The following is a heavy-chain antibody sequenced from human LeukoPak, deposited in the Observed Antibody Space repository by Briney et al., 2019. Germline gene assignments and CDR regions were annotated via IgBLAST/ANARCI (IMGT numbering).Heavy chain of an antibody. CDR1: GFTFSSYE. Sequence: GGSLRLSCAASGFTFSSYEMNWVRQAPGKGLEWVSYISSGGSTIYYADSVKGRFTISRDNAKNSLYLQMNSLRAEDTAVYYCARDYVVVTAIQGYYCYYGMDVWGQGTTVTVSS. D-gene: IGHD2-21*02. V-gene: IGHV3-48*03. CDR2: ISSGGSTI. CDR3: ARDYVVVTAIQGYYCYYGMDV. J-gene: IGHJ6*02.